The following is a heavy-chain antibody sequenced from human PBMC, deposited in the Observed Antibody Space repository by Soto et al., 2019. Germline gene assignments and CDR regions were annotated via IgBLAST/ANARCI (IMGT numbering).Heavy chain of an antibody. CDR1: GDSISGYY. CDR2: IYSSGNA. CDR3: ARGDVFDL. J-gene: IGHJ3*01. Sequence: QVQLQESGPGLVKPSETVSLICTVSGDSISGYYWSWIRQPAGKGLEWIGRIYSSGNANYNPSLKSGVSMSVAMSKNQFSLKVTSVTAADTAMYYCARGDVFDLWGQGTKVTVSS. V-gene: IGHV4-4*07.